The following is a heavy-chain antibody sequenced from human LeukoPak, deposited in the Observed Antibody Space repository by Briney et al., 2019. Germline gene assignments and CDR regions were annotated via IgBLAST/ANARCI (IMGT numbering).Heavy chain of an antibody. D-gene: IGHD2-21*02. Sequence: GGSLRLSCAASGFTFSSYSMTWVRQAPGKGLEWVSSISSSSSYIYYADSVKGRFTISRDNAKNSLYLQMNSLRAEDTAVYYCARDCGGDCYSAFDYWGQGTLVTVSS. CDR2: ISSSSSYI. CDR1: GFTFSSYS. J-gene: IGHJ4*02. V-gene: IGHV3-21*01. CDR3: ARDCGGDCYSAFDY.